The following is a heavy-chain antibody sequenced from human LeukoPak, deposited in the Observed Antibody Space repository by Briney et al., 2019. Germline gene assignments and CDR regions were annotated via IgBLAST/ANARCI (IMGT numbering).Heavy chain of an antibody. D-gene: IGHD3-22*01. V-gene: IGHV3-7*01. Sequence: GGSLRLSCAASGFTFSSYWMSWVRQAPGKGLEWVANIKQDGSEKYYVDSVKGRFTISRDNAKNSLYLQMNSLRAEDTAVYYCARVDSSGYFLVDLNAFDIWGQGTMVTVSS. CDR2: IKQDGSEK. J-gene: IGHJ3*02. CDR1: GFTFSSYW. CDR3: ARVDSSGYFLVDLNAFDI.